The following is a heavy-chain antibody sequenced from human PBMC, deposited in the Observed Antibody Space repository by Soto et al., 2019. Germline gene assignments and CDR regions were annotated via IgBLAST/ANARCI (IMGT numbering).Heavy chain of an antibody. Sequence: SQTLSLTCAISGDSVSSNSAAWNWIRQSPSRGLEWLGRTYYRSKWYNDYAVSVKSRITINPDTSKNQFSLQLNSVTPEDMAVYYCARVVLYYDFWSGYYDYWGQGTLVTVSS. CDR1: GDSVSSNSAA. V-gene: IGHV6-1*01. J-gene: IGHJ4*02. D-gene: IGHD3-3*01. CDR3: ARVVLYYDFWSGYYDY. CDR2: TYYRSKWYN.